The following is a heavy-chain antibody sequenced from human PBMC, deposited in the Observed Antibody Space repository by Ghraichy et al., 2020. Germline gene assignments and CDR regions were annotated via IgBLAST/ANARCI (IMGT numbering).Heavy chain of an antibody. CDR1: GFTFSDHY. D-gene: IGHD6-19*01. J-gene: IGHJ4*02. Sequence: GGSLRLSCAASGFTFSDHYMDWVRQAPGKGLEWLGRSRNRANRYTTEYAASVKGRFTISRDDSKNSLYLQMNSLRTEDTAVYFCARVFGSGWSTHYFDYWGQGCLVTVSS. CDR2: SRNRANRYTT. V-gene: IGHV3-72*01. CDR3: ARVFGSGWSTHYFDY.